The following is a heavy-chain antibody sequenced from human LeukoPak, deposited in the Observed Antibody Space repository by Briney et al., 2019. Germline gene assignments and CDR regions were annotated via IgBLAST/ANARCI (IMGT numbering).Heavy chain of an antibody. Sequence: SVKVSCKASGGTFSSYAISWVRQAPGQGLEWMGGIIPIFGTANYAQKFQGRVTITADKSTSTAYMELSSLRSEDTAVYYCAREPRGGYYDRGGYYFDYWGQGTLVTVSS. V-gene: IGHV1-69*06. CDR3: AREPRGGYYDRGGYYFDY. CDR2: IIPIFGTA. J-gene: IGHJ4*02. CDR1: GGTFSSYA. D-gene: IGHD3-22*01.